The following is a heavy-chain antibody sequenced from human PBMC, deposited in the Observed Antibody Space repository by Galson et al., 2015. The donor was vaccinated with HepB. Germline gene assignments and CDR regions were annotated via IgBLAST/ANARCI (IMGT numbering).Heavy chain of an antibody. CDR2: IYCSGST. J-gene: IGHJ5*02. V-gene: IGHV4-39*06. CDR3: ARDYIDNLVVPAGIRVGGYWVDP. Sequence: ATLSLTCTVSGGSISSSSYYWGWIRQPPGKWLEWIGSIYCSGSTYYNPSLKSRVTISVDMSKNQFTLKLSSVTAADTAVYYCARDYIDNLVVPAGIRVGGYWVDPWGQGTLVTVSS. D-gene: IGHD2-2*02. CDR1: GGSISSSSYY.